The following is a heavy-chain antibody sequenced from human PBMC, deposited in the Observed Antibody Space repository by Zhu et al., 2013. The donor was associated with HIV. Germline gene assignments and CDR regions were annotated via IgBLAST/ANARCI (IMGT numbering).Heavy chain of an antibody. D-gene: IGHD3-22*01. CDR2: INPNSGGT. CDR3: TGYYYDSSGPGAFDI. V-gene: IGHV1-2*02. J-gene: IGHJ3*02. Sequence: QVQLVQSGAEVKKPGASVKVSCKASGYTFTGYYMHWVRQAPGQGLEWMGWINPNSGGTNYAQKFQGRVTMTRDTSISTAYMELSRLRSDDTAVYYCTGYYYDSSGPGAFDIWGLRDNGTPSLQ. CDR1: GYTFTGYY.